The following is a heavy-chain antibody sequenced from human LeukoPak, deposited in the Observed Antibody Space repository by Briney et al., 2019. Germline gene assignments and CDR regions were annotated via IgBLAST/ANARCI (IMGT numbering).Heavy chain of an antibody. CDR1: GFSFVSFA. CDR3: DAADF. CDR2: ISDSGGRT. V-gene: IGHV3-23*01. J-gene: IGHJ4*02. D-gene: IGHD6-13*01. Sequence: GGSLRLSCAASGFSFVSFAMGWVRPPPGKGLEWVSTISDSGGRTHYADSVQGRFTISRDNSKNTLYLQINNLRAEDTAIYYCDAADFWGQGTLVTVSS.